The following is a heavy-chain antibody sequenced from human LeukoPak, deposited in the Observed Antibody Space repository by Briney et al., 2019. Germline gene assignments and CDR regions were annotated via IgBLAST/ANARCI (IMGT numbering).Heavy chain of an antibody. V-gene: IGHV1-2*02. D-gene: IGHD1-26*01. CDR1: GYTFTDYY. Sequence: ASVKVSYKASGYTFTDYYMHWVRQAPGQGLEWMGWINPNSGGTNYAQKFQVRVTMTRDTSISTAYMELSRLRSDDTAVYYCARDPSGTYDYWGQGTLVTVSS. J-gene: IGHJ4*02. CDR2: INPNSGGT. CDR3: ARDPSGTYDY.